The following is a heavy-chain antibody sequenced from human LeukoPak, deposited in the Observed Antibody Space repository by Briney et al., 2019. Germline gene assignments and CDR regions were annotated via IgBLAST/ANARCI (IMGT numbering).Heavy chain of an antibody. CDR2: INHSGST. Sequence: PSETLSLTCAVYGGSFSGYYWSWIRQPPGKGLEWIGEINHSGSTNYNPSLTSRVTISVDTSKNQFSLKLSSVTAADTAVYYCARYGSGNYFDYWGQGTLVTVSS. CDR3: ARYGSGNYFDY. D-gene: IGHD3-10*01. J-gene: IGHJ4*02. V-gene: IGHV4-34*01. CDR1: GGSFSGYY.